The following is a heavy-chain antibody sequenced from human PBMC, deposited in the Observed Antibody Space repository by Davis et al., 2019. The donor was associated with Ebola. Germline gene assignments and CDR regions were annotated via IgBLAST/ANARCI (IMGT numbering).Heavy chain of an antibody. J-gene: IGHJ6*04. Sequence: MPSETLSLTCTVSGGSISSSSYYWGWIRQPPGKGLEWIGSIYYSGSTYYNPSLKSRVTISVDTSKNQFSLKLSSVTAADTAAYYCARARYDFWAHHYYGLDVWAKGTTVTVSS. V-gene: IGHV4-39*01. CDR2: IYYSGST. CDR1: GGSISSSSYY. D-gene: IGHD3-3*01. CDR3: ARARYDFWAHHYYGLDV.